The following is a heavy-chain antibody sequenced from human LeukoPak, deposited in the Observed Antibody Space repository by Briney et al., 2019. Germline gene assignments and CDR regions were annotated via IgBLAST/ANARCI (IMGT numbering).Heavy chain of an antibody. CDR2: MNPNSGNT. CDR1: GNTFTSYD. V-gene: IGHV1-8*01. J-gene: IGHJ4*02. CDR3: ARTAIVTPRRPTPIAARPRGPFGY. Sequence: ASVKVSCKASGNTFTSYDINWVRQATGQGLEWMGWMNPNSGNTGHAQKFQGRVTMTRNTSISTAYMELSSLRSEDTAVYYCARTAIVTPRRPTPIAARPRGPFGYWGQGTLVTVSS. D-gene: IGHD6-6*01.